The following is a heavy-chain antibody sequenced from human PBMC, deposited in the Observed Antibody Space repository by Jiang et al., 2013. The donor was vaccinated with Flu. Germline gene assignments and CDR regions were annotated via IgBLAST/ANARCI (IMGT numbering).Heavy chain of an antibody. J-gene: IGHJ3*02. Sequence: RVTISVDTSKNQFSLKLSSVTAADTAVYYCARDVVAGDAFDIWGQGTMVTVSS. CDR3: ARDVVAGDAFDI. D-gene: IGHD2-2*01. V-gene: IGHV4-59*01.